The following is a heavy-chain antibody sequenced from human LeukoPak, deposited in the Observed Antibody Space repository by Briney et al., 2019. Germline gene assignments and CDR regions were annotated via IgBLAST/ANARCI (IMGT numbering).Heavy chain of an antibody. J-gene: IGHJ4*02. V-gene: IGHV3-30*02. D-gene: IGHD3-10*01. CDR3: AKDRATMVRGVIHRKPQTYYFDY. Sequence: GGSLRLSCAASGFTFSSYGMHWVRQAPGKGLEWVAFIRYDGSNKYYADSVKGRFTISRDNSKNTLYLQMNSLRAEDTAVYYCAKDRATMVRGVIHRKPQTYYFDYWGQGTLVTVSS. CDR1: GFTFSSYG. CDR2: IRYDGSNK.